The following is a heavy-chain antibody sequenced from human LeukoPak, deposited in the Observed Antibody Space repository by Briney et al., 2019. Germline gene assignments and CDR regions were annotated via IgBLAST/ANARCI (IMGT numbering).Heavy chain of an antibody. Sequence: GGSLRLSCSASGFTFSSYAMHWVRQAPGKGLEYVSAISSNGGSTYYADSVKGRFTISRDNSKNTLYLQMSSLRAEDTAVYYCVKELYDYVWGSYRYFDYWGQGTLVTVSS. CDR3: VKELYDYVWGSYRYFDY. V-gene: IGHV3-64D*06. D-gene: IGHD3-16*02. CDR1: GFTFSSYA. CDR2: ISSNGGST. J-gene: IGHJ4*02.